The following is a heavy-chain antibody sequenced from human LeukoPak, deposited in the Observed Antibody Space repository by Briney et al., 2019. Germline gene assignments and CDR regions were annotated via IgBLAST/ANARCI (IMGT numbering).Heavy chain of an antibody. CDR2: ISSSSSYI. J-gene: IGHJ3*02. CDR3: ASCLPGRFLEWSEDAFDI. Sequence: GGSLRLSCAASGFTFSSYSTNWVRQAPGKGLEWVSSISSSSSYIYYADSVKGRFTISRDNAKNSLYLQMNSLRDEDTAVYYCASCLPGRFLEWSEDAFDIWGQGTMVTVSS. V-gene: IGHV3-21*01. CDR1: GFTFSSYS. D-gene: IGHD3-3*01.